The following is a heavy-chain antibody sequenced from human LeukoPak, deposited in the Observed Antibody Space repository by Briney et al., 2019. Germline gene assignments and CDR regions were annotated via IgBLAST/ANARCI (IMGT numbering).Heavy chain of an antibody. CDR3: ARGTYYYDSSGYYPLDFDY. D-gene: IGHD3-22*01. V-gene: IGHV4-59*01. Sequence: SETLSLTCTVSGGSISSYYWSWIRQPPGKGLERIGYIYYSCSTNYNPSLKSRVTISVDTSKNQFSLKLSSVTAADTAVYYCARGTYYYDSSGYYPLDFDYWGQGTLVTVPS. CDR1: GGSISSYY. J-gene: IGHJ4*02. CDR2: IYYSCST.